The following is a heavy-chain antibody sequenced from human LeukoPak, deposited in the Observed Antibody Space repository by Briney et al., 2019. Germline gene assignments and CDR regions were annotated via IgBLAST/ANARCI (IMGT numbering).Heavy chain of an antibody. Sequence: GASVKVSCKASGSTFTGYYMHWVRQAPGQGLEWMGWINPNSGGTNFAQKFQGRVTMTRDTSISTAYMELSRLRSDDTAVYYCARVMHDSSGYYYVFDYWGQGTLVTVSS. D-gene: IGHD3-22*01. CDR1: GSTFTGYY. CDR2: INPNSGGT. J-gene: IGHJ4*02. V-gene: IGHV1-2*02. CDR3: ARVMHDSSGYYYVFDY.